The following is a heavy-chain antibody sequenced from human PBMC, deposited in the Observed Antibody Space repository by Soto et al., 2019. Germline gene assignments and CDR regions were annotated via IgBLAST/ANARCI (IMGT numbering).Heavy chain of an antibody. CDR3: ARRYGYSFDY. J-gene: IGHJ4*02. Sequence: QVQLQESGPGLVKPSETLSLTCTVSGGSISSYYWSWIRQPPGKGLEWIGYIYNSGITNYNPSLKSRVTISVDPSNTQFSLKLRSVTAADTAVYYCARRYGYSFDYWGQGTLVTVSS. D-gene: IGHD1-1*01. CDR2: IYNSGIT. V-gene: IGHV4-59*08. CDR1: GGSISSYY.